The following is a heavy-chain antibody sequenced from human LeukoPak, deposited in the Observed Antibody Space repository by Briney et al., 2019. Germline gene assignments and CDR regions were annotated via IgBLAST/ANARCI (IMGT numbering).Heavy chain of an antibody. CDR2: IIPIFGTA. CDR1: GGTFSSYA. Sequence: ASVKVSCKASGGTFSSYAISWVRQAPGQGLEWMGGIIPIFGTANYAQKFQGRVTITADESTSTAYMELSSLRSEDTAVYYCASPKGTQIAVVLDAFDIWGQGTMVTVSS. D-gene: IGHD6-19*01. V-gene: IGHV1-69*13. CDR3: ASPKGTQIAVVLDAFDI. J-gene: IGHJ3*02.